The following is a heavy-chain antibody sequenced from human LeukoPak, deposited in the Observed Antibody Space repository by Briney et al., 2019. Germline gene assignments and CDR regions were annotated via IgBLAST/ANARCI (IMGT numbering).Heavy chain of an antibody. CDR2: IRSKANSYAT. CDR1: GFTFSGSA. D-gene: IGHD1-1*01. CDR3: TRQAVLTGTINQSS. Sequence: GGSLRLSCAASGFTFSGSAMRWVRQASGKGLEWVGRIRSKANSYATAYAASVKGRFTISRDDSKNTAYLQMNSLKTEDTAVYYCTRQAVLTGTINQSSWGQGTLVTVSS. V-gene: IGHV3-73*01. J-gene: IGHJ5*02.